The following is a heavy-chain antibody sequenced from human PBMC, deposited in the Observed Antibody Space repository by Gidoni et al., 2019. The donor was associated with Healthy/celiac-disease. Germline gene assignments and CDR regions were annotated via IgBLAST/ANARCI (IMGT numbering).Heavy chain of an antibody. J-gene: IGHJ2*01. CDR2: IYYSGST. D-gene: IGHD4-4*01. CDR1: GGSISSYY. CDR3: ARGAGYSKYWYFDL. V-gene: IGHV4-59*01. Sequence: QVQLQESGPGLVKPSETLSLTCTVSGGSISSYYWSWIRQPPGKGLEWIGYIYYSGSTNYNPSLKSRVTISVDTSKNQFSLKLSSVTAADTAVYYCARGAGYSKYWYFDLWGRGTLVTVSS.